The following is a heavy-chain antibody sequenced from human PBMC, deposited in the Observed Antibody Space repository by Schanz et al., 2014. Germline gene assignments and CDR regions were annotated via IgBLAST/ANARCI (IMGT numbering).Heavy chain of an antibody. CDR1: GFTVSKNY. Sequence: EVQLVESGGGLVQPGGSLRLSCAASGFTVSKNYMSWVRQAPGKGLEWVSIIYTDGSTYYADSVRDRFTISRDNSKNMLYLQINNLRAEDTAVYYCASDYNYFETEAPWGQGTLVTVAS. J-gene: IGHJ5*02. D-gene: IGHD3-16*01. CDR2: IYTDGST. CDR3: ASDYNYFETEAP. V-gene: IGHV3-66*01.